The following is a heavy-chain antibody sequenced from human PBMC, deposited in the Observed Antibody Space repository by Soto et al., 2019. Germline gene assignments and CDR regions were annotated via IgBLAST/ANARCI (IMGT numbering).Heavy chain of an antibody. CDR1: GFTFSTSP. J-gene: IGHJ4*02. Sequence: GGFLRLSCAASGFTFSTSPMSWVRQAPGKGLEWVSVIYSGGSTYYADSVKGRFTISRDNSKNTLYLQMNSLRAEDTAVYYCARVSCSSTSCPTFDYWGQGTLVTVSS. CDR2: IYSGGST. D-gene: IGHD2-2*01. V-gene: IGHV3-66*01. CDR3: ARVSCSSTSCPTFDY.